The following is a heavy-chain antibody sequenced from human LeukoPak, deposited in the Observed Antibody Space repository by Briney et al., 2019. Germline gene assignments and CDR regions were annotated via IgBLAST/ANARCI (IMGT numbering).Heavy chain of an antibody. V-gene: IGHV3-7*01. D-gene: IGHD4-11*01. CDR2: IKQDGSDK. Sequence: GGSLRLSCAASGFTFSNYWMNWVRQAPGKGLEWVANIKQDGSDKYYVDSVKGRFTISRDNAKNSLYLQMNSLRAEDTAVYYCARENGNYDGYYNYYMEVWGKGTTVTVSS. J-gene: IGHJ6*03. CDR1: GFTFSNYW. CDR3: ARENGNYDGYYNYYMEV.